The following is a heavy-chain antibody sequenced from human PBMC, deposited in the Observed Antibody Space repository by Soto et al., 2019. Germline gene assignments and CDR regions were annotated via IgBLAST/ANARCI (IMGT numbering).Heavy chain of an antibody. J-gene: IGHJ6*02. Sequence: EVQLVESGGGLVQPGGSLRLSCAASGFTFSSYWMHWVRQAPGKGLVWVSRINSDGSSTSYADSVKGRFTISRDNAKNTLYLQMNSLRAEDPAVYYCRGSYYRYYYYGMDVWGQGTTVTVSS. D-gene: IGHD1-26*01. CDR2: INSDGSST. V-gene: IGHV3-74*01. CDR1: GFTFSSYW. CDR3: RGSYYRYYYYGMDV.